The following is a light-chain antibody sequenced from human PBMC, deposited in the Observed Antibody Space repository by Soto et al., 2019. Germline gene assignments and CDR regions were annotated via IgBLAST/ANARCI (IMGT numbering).Light chain of an antibody. Sequence: DIQMTQSPSTLSASVGDRVTITCRASQSISSWLAWYQQKPGKAPKLLIYDASSLESGVPSRFSGSGSGTEFTLTISSLQPDDFAVYYCQQYNNWSITFGQGTRLEI. J-gene: IGKJ5*01. V-gene: IGKV1-5*01. CDR2: DAS. CDR1: QSISSW. CDR3: QQYNNWSIT.